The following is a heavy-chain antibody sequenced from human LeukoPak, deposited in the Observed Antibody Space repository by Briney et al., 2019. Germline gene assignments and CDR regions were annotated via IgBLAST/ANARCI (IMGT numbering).Heavy chain of an antibody. D-gene: IGHD5-18*01. CDR3: ARLGDSYATDY. Sequence: SETLSLTCTVSGGSISSSNYNWGWIRQPPRKGLEWVGSIYYSASTYYNPSLKSRVTISVDTSKNQFSLKLSSVTAADTAVYYCARLGDSYATDYWGQGTLVTVSS. CDR1: GGSISSSNYN. CDR2: IYYSAST. V-gene: IGHV4-39*01. J-gene: IGHJ4*02.